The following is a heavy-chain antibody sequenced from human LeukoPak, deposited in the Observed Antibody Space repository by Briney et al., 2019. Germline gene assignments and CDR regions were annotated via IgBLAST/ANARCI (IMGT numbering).Heavy chain of an antibody. CDR3: CSGSQLGMDY. CDR2: IYYSGST. CDR1: GGSISSGDYY. J-gene: IGHJ4*02. D-gene: IGHD1-26*01. V-gene: IGHV4-30-4*01. Sequence: SETLSLTCTVSGGSISSGDYYWRWIRQPPAKGLEWNGYIYYSGSTYYNPSLKSRVTISVDTSKNQFSLKLSSVTAADTAVYYCCSGSQLGMDYWGQGTLVTVSS.